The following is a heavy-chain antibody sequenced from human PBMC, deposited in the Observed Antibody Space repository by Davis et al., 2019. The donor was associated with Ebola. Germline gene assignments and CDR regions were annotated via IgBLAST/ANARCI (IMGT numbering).Heavy chain of an antibody. CDR3: ARDRAGYRSSSVSYYYGMDV. CDR1: GGSVSSGSYY. Sequence: GSLRLSCTVSGGSVSSGSYYWSWIRQPPGKGLEWIGYIYYSGSTNYNPSLKSRVTISVDTSKNQFSLKLSSVTAADTAVYYCARDRAGYRSSSVSYYYGMDVWGQGTTVTVSS. D-gene: IGHD6-6*01. V-gene: IGHV4-61*01. CDR2: IYYSGST. J-gene: IGHJ6*02.